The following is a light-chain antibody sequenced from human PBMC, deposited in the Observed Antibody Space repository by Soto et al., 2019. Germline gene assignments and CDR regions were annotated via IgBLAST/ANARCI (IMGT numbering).Light chain of an antibody. CDR3: HQLDRYPFT. CDR1: QGISSY. CDR2: AAS. Sequence: DIQLTQSPSFLSASVGDRVTITCRASQGISSYLAWYQQKPGKAPKPLIYAASTLQSGVPSRFSGRGSGTEFTLTISSLQPEDFATYYCHQLDRYPFTFGPGTKVDIK. J-gene: IGKJ3*01. V-gene: IGKV1-9*01.